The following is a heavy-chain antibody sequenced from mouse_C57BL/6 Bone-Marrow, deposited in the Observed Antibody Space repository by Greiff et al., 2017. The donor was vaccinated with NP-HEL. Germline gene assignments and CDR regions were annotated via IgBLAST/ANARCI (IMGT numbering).Heavy chain of an antibody. CDR1: GYTFTGYW. CDR2: ILPGSGST. CDR3: ASVYANAY. Sequence: VQLQQSGAELMKPGASVKLSCKATGYTFTGYWIEWVKQRPGHGLEWIGEILPGSGSTNYNEKFKGKATLTADTSSNTAYMQLSSLSTEDSAIDYCASVYANAYGGRGKSVTVTS. J-gene: IGHJ4*01. V-gene: IGHV1-9*01.